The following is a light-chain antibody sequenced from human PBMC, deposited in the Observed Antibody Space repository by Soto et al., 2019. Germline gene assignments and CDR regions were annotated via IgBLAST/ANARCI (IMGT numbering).Light chain of an antibody. CDR1: NIGSKS. CDR2: YDS. V-gene: IGLV3-21*04. CDR3: QVWDSSSDHYV. Sequence: SYEVTQPPPVSVAPGKTAKITCGGNNIGSKSVHWYQQKPGQAPVLVIYYDSDRPSGIPERFSGSNSGNTATLTISRVEAGDEADYYCQVWDSSSDHYVFGTGTKVTVL. J-gene: IGLJ1*01.